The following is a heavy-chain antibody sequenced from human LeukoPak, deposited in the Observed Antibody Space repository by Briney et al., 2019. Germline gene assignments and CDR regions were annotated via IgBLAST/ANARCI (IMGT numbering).Heavy chain of an antibody. V-gene: IGHV3-11*06. CDR2: IGNGGDST. Sequence: GGSLRLSCVASGFSFSDYYITWIRQAPGKGLEWVSHIGNGGDSTDFADSVKGRFTISRDNAKNSLYLQTNSLRAEDTAVYYCAELGITMIGGVWGKGTTVTISS. D-gene: IGHD3-10*02. CDR3: AELGITMIGGV. J-gene: IGHJ6*04. CDR1: GFSFSDYY.